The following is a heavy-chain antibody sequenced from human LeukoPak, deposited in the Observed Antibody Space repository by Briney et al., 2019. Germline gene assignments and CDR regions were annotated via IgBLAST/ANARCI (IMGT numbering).Heavy chain of an antibody. D-gene: IGHD6-13*01. CDR3: ARTLLIAAALPGFDY. CDR2: ISSSSSYI. CDR1: GFTFSSYS. J-gene: IGHJ4*02. Sequence: REGSMRLSCAASGFTFSSYSMNWVRQAPGKGLEWVSSISSSSSYIYYADSVKGRFTISRDNAKNSLYLQMNSLRAEDTAVYYCARTLLIAAALPGFDYWGQGTLVTVSS. V-gene: IGHV3-21*01.